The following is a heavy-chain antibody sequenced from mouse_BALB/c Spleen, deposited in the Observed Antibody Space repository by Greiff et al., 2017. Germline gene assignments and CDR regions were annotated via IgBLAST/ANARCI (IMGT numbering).Heavy chain of an antibody. J-gene: IGHJ1*01. CDR1: GYTFTSYY. V-gene: IGHV1S81*02. CDR3: TRKWYGNPWYFDV. CDR2: INPSNGGT. D-gene: IGHD2-10*02. Sequence: QVQLQQPGAELVKPGASVKLSCKASGYTFTSYYMYWVKQRPGQGLEWIGGINPSNGGTNFNEKFKSKATLTVDKSSSTAYMQLSSLTSEDSAVYYCTRKWYGNPWYFDVWGAGTTVTVSS.